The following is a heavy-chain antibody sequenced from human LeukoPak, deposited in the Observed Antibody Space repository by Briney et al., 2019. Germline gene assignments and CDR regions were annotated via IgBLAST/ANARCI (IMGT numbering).Heavy chain of an antibody. D-gene: IGHD3-16*01. Sequence: SVKVSCKASGYTFTGYYMHWVRQAPGQGLEWMGRIIPILGIANYAQKFQGRVTITADKSTSTAYMELSSLRSEDTAVYYCARKESPYDYVWGSYKGPAFDIWGQGTMVTVSS. CDR2: IIPILGIA. J-gene: IGHJ3*02. CDR3: ARKESPYDYVWGSYKGPAFDI. V-gene: IGHV1-69*02. CDR1: GYTFTGYY.